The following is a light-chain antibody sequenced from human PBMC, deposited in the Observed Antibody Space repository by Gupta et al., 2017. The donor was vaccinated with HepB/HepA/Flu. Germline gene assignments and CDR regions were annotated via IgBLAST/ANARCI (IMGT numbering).Light chain of an antibody. CDR1: QSVSTN. V-gene: IGKV3-15*01. CDR3: QQYHDWPLT. Sequence: ELLTPQSPATLSVPPGDRATLSCRASQSVSTNLAWYQQKPGQAPRLLIYDISNRAAGIPARFSGSGSGTEFTLTISILQSEDFAVYYCQQYHDWPLTFGQGTKVEVK. CDR2: DIS. J-gene: IGKJ1*01.